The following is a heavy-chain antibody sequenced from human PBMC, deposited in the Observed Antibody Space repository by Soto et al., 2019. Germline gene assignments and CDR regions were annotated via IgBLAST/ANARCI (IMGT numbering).Heavy chain of an antibody. CDR1: GFTFSSYA. CDR2: ISGSGGST. J-gene: IGHJ5*02. V-gene: IGHV3-23*01. CDR3: AKDLNSDFWTYNWFDP. D-gene: IGHD3-3*01. Sequence: PGGSLRLSCAASGFTFSSYAMSWVRQAPGKGLEWVSAISGSGGSTYYADSVKGRFTISRDNSKNTLYLQMNSLRAEDTAVYYCAKDLNSDFWTYNWFDPWGQGTLVTVSS.